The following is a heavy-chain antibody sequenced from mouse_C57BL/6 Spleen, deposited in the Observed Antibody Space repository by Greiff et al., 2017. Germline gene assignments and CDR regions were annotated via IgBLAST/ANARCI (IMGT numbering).Heavy chain of an antibody. CDR1: GYAFSSYW. CDR3: ARAGLLGDAMDD. Sequence: QVQLKESGAELVKPGASVKLSCKASGYAFSSYWMNWVKQRPGQGLEWIGQIYPGGGDTNYNGTFKGKATLNADKSSSTAYRQLSSLTSEDSAVYLCARAGLLGDAMDDWGQGTSVTVSS. CDR2: IYPGGGDT. J-gene: IGHJ4*01. V-gene: IGHV1-80*01. D-gene: IGHD2-3*01.